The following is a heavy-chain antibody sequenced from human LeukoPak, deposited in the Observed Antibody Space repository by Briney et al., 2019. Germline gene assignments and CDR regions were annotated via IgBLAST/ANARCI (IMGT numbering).Heavy chain of an antibody. CDR2: ISYDGSNK. J-gene: IGHJ4*02. CDR1: GFTFSSYA. V-gene: IGHV3-30*04. Sequence: PGGSLRLSCAASGFTFSSYAMHWVRQAPGKGLEWVTVISYDGSNKYYADSVKGRFTISRDNSKNTLYLQMNSLRPEDTAVYYCAKGGASVTRYVDYWGQGTLVTVSS. D-gene: IGHD4-17*01. CDR3: AKGGASVTRYVDY.